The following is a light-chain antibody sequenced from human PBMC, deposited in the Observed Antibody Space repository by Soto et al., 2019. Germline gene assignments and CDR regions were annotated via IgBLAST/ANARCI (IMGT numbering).Light chain of an antibody. CDR1: SSNIGRNF. J-gene: IGLJ1*01. CDR3: ATWDDSLNDYV. V-gene: IGLV1-47*01. Sequence: QSVLTQPPSASGTPGQRVTISCSGSSSNIGRNFVYWYQQLPGTAPKLLIFKNNQRPSGVPDRFSGSKSGSSASLAISGLRSGDEADYYCATWDDSLNDYVFVTGTKLTVL. CDR2: KNN.